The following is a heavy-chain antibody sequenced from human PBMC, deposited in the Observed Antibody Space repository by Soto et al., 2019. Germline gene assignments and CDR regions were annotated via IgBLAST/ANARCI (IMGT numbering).Heavy chain of an antibody. Sequence: KESGPTLVKPTQTLTLTCTFSGFSLRTSGLGVGWIRQPPGKALEWLALIYWDDDKRYSPSLKSRLTITKDTSKNQVVLTMTNMDPVDTATYYCARGYSYGYVYDYWGQGTLVTVSS. CDR3: ARGYSYGYVYDY. J-gene: IGHJ4*02. CDR2: IYWDDDK. D-gene: IGHD5-18*01. V-gene: IGHV2-5*02. CDR1: GFSLRTSGLG.